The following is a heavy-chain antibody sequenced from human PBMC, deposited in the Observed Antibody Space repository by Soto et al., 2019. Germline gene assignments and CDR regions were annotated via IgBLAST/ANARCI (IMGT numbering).Heavy chain of an antibody. CDR1: GDSISNYY. V-gene: IGHV4-59*01. D-gene: IGHD3-16*02. Sequence: SETLSLTCTVSGDSISNYYWSWIRQPPGKGLEWIGYIFYSGSTNYSPSLKSRVTISVDTSKIQFSLKLSSVTAADTAVYYCARTNYNYIWGSYPSRNFYYVDVWGKGTTVTVSS. CDR3: ARTNYNYIWGSYPSRNFYYVDV. CDR2: IFYSGST. J-gene: IGHJ6*03.